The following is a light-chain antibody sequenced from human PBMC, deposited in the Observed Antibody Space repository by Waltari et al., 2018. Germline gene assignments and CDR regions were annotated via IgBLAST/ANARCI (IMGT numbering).Light chain of an antibody. CDR2: GNS. CDR1: SSNIGAGYD. V-gene: IGLV1-40*01. J-gene: IGLJ2*01. Sequence: QSVLTQPPSVSGAPGQRVTISCTGSSSNIGAGYDVPWYQQLPGTAPKPRIHGNSNRPSGVPDRFSGSKSGTAASLAITGLQAEDEADYYCQSYDSSLSGVVFGGGTKLTVL. CDR3: QSYDSSLSGVV.